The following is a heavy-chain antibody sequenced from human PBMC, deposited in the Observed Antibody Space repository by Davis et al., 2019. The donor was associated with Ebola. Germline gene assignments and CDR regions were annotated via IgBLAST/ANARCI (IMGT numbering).Heavy chain of an antibody. V-gene: IGHV3-48*02. D-gene: IGHD6-19*01. CDR1: GFTFSSYS. CDR2: ISSSSSTI. Sequence: GGSLRLSCAASGFTFSSYSMNWVRQAPGKGLEWVSYISSSSSTIYYADSVKGRFTISRDNAKNSLYLQMNSLRDEDTAVYYCARAAYSQWLVHYYFDYWGQGTLVTVSS. J-gene: IGHJ4*02. CDR3: ARAAYSQWLVHYYFDY.